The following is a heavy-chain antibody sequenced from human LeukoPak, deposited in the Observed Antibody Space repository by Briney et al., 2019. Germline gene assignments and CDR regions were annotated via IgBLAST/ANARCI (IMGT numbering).Heavy chain of an antibody. CDR3: ARGGSGYYPTFDH. CDR1: GDSSTSDDYS. Sequence: SETLSLTCAVSGDSSTSDDYSWSWVRHPPGKGLEWIGYIYRSGNTYYNPSLQSRVIMSVDRSNNQFFLTLNSVTAADTAVYYCARGGSGYYPTFDHWGQGTLVTVSS. J-gene: IGHJ4*02. CDR2: IYRSGNT. D-gene: IGHD3-22*01. V-gene: IGHV4-30-2*01.